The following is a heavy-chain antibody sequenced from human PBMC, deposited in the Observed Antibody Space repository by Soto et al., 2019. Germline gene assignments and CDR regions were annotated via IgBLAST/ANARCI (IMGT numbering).Heavy chain of an antibody. Sequence: QVQLVESGGGVVQPGRSLRLSCAASGFTFSTNGMHWVRQAPGKWLEWVAVISYDGTNKYYADSVKGRLTISRDNSKNALYLQMNSLRAEDTAVYYCAKDRVESGLGEVDYWGQGTLVTVSS. J-gene: IGHJ4*02. CDR3: AKDRVESGLGEVDY. D-gene: IGHD3-16*01. V-gene: IGHV3-30*18. CDR2: ISYDGTNK. CDR1: GFTFSTNG.